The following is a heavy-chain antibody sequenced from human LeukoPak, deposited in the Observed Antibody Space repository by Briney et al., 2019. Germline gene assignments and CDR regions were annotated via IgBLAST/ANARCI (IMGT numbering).Heavy chain of an antibody. CDR3: ARGRNDNVLLWFGELLDGDWFDP. D-gene: IGHD3-10*01. CDR2: IYTSGST. J-gene: IGHJ5*02. Sequence: SETLSLTCTVSGGSISSYYWSWIRQPAGKGREWIGRIYTSGSTNYNSSLKSRVTISVDTSKNQFSLKLSSVTAADTAVYYCARGRNDNVLLWFGELLDGDWFDPWGQGTLVTVSS. V-gene: IGHV4-4*07. CDR1: GGSISSYY.